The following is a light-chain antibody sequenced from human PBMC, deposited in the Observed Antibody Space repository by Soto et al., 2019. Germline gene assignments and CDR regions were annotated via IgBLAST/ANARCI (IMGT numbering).Light chain of an antibody. CDR1: SSDVGSYNF. CDR2: EVT. V-gene: IGLV2-23*02. J-gene: IGLJ1*01. CDR3: CSYVTTTTYV. Sequence: QSVLTQAASVSGSPGQSITVSCTGISSDVGSYNFVSWYQQYSGKAPKLIVYEVTKRPSGVSNRFSGSKSGDTASLTISGLQAEDEADYYCCSYVTTTTYVFGTGTKVTVL.